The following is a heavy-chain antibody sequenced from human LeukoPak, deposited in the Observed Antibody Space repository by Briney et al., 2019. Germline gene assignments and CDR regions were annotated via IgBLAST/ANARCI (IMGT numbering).Heavy chain of an antibody. D-gene: IGHD3-10*01. CDR1: GFTFSDYY. J-gene: IGHJ4*02. V-gene: IGHV3-30*03. CDR2: ISYDGSNK. Sequence: GGSLRLSCAASGFTFSDYYMSWIRQAPGKGLEWVAVISYDGSNKYYADSVKGRFTISRDNSKNTLYLQMNSLRAEDTAVYYCARDLSGWFGELAVEYWGQGTLVTVSS. CDR3: ARDLSGWFGELAVEY.